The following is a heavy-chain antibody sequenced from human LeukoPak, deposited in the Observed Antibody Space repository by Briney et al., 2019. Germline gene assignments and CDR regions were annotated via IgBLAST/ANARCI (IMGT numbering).Heavy chain of an antibody. CDR2: FDPEDGET. Sequence: ASVKVSCKVSGYTLTGLSMHWVRQAPGKGRGWMGGFDPEDGETIYAQKFQGRVTMTEDTSTDTAYMELSSLRSEDTAVYYCATPRGYCSGGSCDNYYGMDVWGQGTTVTVSS. V-gene: IGHV1-24*01. D-gene: IGHD2-15*01. CDR3: ATPRGYCSGGSCDNYYGMDV. CDR1: GYTLTGLS. J-gene: IGHJ6*02.